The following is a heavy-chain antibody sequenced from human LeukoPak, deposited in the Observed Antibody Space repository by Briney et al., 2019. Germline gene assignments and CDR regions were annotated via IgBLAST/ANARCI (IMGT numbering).Heavy chain of an antibody. CDR2: IGSDGSKQ. D-gene: IGHD3-10*01. Sequence: PGGSLRLSCAASGFFFTSSGMNWVRQAPGKGLEWVTFIGSDGSKQYYADSVKGRFSISRDNSRNTVSLQMNSLRLEDTAVYYCATDGSWTSFTYYFASGGQGTLLTVSA. CDR1: GFFFTSSG. V-gene: IGHV3-30*02. J-gene: IGHJ4*02. CDR3: ATDGSWTSFTYYFAS.